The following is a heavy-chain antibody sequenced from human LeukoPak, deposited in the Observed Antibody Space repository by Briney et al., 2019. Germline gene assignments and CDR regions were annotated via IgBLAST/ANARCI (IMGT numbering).Heavy chain of an antibody. CDR2: ISSSSSYI. D-gene: IGHD3-10*01. V-gene: IGHV3-21*01. Sequence: GGSLRLSCAASGFTFSSYSMNWVRQAPGKGLEWVSSISSSSSYIYYADSVKGRFTISRDNAKNSLYLQMNSLRAEDTAAYYCARTPRGLMVRGVHDAFDIWGQGTMVTVSS. J-gene: IGHJ3*02. CDR3: ARTPRGLMVRGVHDAFDI. CDR1: GFTFSSYS.